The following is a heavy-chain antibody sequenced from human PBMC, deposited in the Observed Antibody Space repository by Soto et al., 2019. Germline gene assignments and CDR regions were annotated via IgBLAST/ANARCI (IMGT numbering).Heavy chain of an antibody. CDR1: GGSFSGYY. J-gene: IGHJ4*02. Sequence: QVQLQQWGAGLLKPSETLSLTCAVYGGSFSGYYWSWIRQPPGKGLEWIGEINHSGSTNYNPSLTSRVTRSVDTSKNQFSLKLSSVTAADTAVYYCARGPYSALDYWGQGTLVTVSS. CDR3: ARGPYSALDY. V-gene: IGHV4-34*01. CDR2: INHSGST. D-gene: IGHD5-18*01.